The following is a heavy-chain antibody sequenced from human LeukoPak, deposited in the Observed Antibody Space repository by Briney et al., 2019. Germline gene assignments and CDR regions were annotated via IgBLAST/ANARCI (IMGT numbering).Heavy chain of an antibody. V-gene: IGHV3-21*01. D-gene: IGHD4-17*01. CDR3: ARDDGDSDAFDI. CDR2: ISSSSSYI. J-gene: IGHJ3*02. Sequence: RGSLRLSCAASGFTFSSYSMNWVRQAPGKGLEWVSPISSSSSYIYHADSVKGRFTISRDNAKNSLYLQMNSLRAEDTAVYYCARDDGDSDAFDIWGQGTMVTVSS. CDR1: GFTFSSYS.